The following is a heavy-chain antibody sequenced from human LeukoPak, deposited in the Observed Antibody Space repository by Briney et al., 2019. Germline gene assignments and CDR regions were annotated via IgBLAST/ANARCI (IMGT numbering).Heavy chain of an antibody. CDR1: GFTFSSYG. CDR3: AKGTLGGLLPAALLDAFDI. J-gene: IGHJ3*02. D-gene: IGHD2-2*01. CDR2: ISYDGSNK. V-gene: IGHV3-30*18. Sequence: PGGSLRLSCAASGFTFSSYGMHWVRQAPGKGLEWVAVISYDGSNKYYADSVKGRFTISRDNSKNTLYLQMNSLRAEDTAVYYCAKGTLGGLLPAALLDAFDIWGQGTMVTVSS.